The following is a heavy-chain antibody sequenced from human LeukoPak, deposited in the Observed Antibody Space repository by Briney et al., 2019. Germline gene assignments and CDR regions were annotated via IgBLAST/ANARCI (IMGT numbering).Heavy chain of an antibody. J-gene: IGHJ4*02. CDR2: ISGSGSST. CDR3: AKRDGYNSNPLKD. Sequence: GGSLRLSCAASEFTFSSYAMSWVRQAPGKGLEWVSAISGSGSSTYYADSVKGRFTISRDNSKNTLYLQMNSLRVEDTALYYCAKRDGYNSNPLKDWGQGTLVTVSS. V-gene: IGHV3-23*01. D-gene: IGHD5-24*01. CDR1: EFTFSSYA.